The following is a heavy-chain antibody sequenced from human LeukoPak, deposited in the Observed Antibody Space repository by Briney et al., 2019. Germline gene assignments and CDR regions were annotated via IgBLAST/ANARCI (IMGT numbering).Heavy chain of an antibody. V-gene: IGHV3-21*01. CDR1: GFTFSSYN. Sequence: GGSLRLSCAASGFTFSSYNMNWVRQAPGKGLEWVSSITSSSSIYYADSVKGRFTISRDNAKNSLYLQMNSLRAEDTAVYYCANTKQFEYWGQGTLVTVPS. J-gene: IGHJ4*02. D-gene: IGHD1-1*01. CDR2: ITSSSSI. CDR3: ANTKQFEY.